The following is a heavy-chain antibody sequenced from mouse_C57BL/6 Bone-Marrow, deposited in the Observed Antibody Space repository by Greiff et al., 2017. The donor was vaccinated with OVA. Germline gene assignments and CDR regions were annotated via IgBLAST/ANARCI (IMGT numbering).Heavy chain of an antibody. Sequence: QVQLQQSGPELVKPGASVKISCKASGYAFSSSWMNWVKQRPGKGLEWIGRIYPGDGDTNYNGKFKGKATLTADKTSSTAYMQLSSLTTEDSAVYYCAGRYSFDYWGRGTALTVTS. J-gene: IGHJ2*01. V-gene: IGHV1-82*01. CDR2: IYPGDGDT. CDR1: GYAFSSSW. CDR3: AGRYSFDY.